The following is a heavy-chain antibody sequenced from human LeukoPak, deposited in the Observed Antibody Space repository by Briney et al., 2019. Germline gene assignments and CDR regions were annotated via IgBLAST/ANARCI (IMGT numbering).Heavy chain of an antibody. CDR2: IGISSNKI. D-gene: IGHD3-10*01. V-gene: IGHV3-21*04. J-gene: IGHJ6*02. Sequence: GGSLRLSCAASGFTLRSYTMNWVRQAPGKGLEWVSSIGISSNKIYYADSVKGRFIISRDNAKNSVYLQMNSLRAEDTAVYYCAKEHYYGSGKDYYYYGMDVWGQGTTVTVSS. CDR3: AKEHYYGSGKDYYYYGMDV. CDR1: GFTLRSYT.